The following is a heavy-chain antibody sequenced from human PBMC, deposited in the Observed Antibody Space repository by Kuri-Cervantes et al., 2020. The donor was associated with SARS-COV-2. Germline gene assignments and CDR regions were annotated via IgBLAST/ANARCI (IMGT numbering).Heavy chain of an antibody. CDR1: GYTFTGYY. CDR2: INPNSGGT. J-gene: IGHJ3*02. CDR3: AREGGGDPLVLGFGVVIHDAFDI. Sequence: ASVQVSCKASGYTFTGYYMHWVRQAPGQGLEWMGWINPNSGGTNYAQKFQGRVTMTTDTSTSTAYMELRSLRSDDTAVYYCAREGGGDPLVLGFGVVIHDAFDIWGQGTMVTVSS. V-gene: IGHV1-2*02. D-gene: IGHD3-3*01.